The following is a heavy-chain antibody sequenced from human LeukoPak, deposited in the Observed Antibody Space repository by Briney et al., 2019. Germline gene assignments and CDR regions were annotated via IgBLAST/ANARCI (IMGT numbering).Heavy chain of an antibody. V-gene: IGHV4-4*07. Sequence: ASETLSLTCTASGGSISSYYWSWIRQPAGKGLEWIGRIYTSGSTNYNPSLKSRLTISVDTYNNHFSLMQSSVTAADTAVYYCARDAFVFEGEQQLAFDPWGQGTLVTVSS. J-gene: IGHJ5*02. CDR3: ARDAFVFEGEQQLAFDP. CDR2: IYTSGST. D-gene: IGHD6-13*01. CDR1: GGSISSYY.